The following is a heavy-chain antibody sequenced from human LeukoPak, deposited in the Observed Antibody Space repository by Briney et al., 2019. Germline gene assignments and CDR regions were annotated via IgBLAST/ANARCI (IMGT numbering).Heavy chain of an antibody. CDR1: GGSISSGGYS. J-gene: IGHJ4*02. Sequence: KPSETLSLTCTVSGGSISSGGYSWSWIRQHPGKGLEWIGYIYYSGTTYYNPSLKSRVTISLDTSKNQFSLKLSSVTAADTAVYYCASSPLGYSFDYWGQGTLVTVSS. V-gene: IGHV4-31*03. CDR3: ASSPLGYSFDY. CDR2: IYYSGTT.